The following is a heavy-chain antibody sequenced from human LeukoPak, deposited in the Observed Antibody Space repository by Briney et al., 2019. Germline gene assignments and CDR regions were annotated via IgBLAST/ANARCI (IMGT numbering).Heavy chain of an antibody. CDR2: IYYSGST. V-gene: IGHV4-59*01. Sequence: SETLSLTCTVSGGSISSYYWSWIRQPAGKGLEWIGYIYYSGSTNYNPSLKSRVTISVDTSKNQFSLKLSSVTAADTAVYYCARDAMTTVTTGYYMDVWGKGTTVTVSS. CDR3: ARDAMTTVTTGYYMDV. D-gene: IGHD4-17*01. J-gene: IGHJ6*03. CDR1: GGSISSYY.